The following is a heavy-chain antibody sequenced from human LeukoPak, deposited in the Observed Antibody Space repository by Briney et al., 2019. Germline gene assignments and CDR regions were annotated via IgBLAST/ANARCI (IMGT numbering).Heavy chain of an antibody. J-gene: IGHJ4*02. V-gene: IGHV4-59*08. Sequence: TSETLSLTCTVSGGSISSYYWSWIRQPPGKGLEWIGYIYYGGSTNYNPSLKSRVTISVDTSKNQFSLKLSSVTAADTAVYYCASSGRSSKYFDYWGQGTLVTVSS. CDR3: ASSGRSSKYFDY. D-gene: IGHD2-2*01. CDR2: IYYGGST. CDR1: GGSISSYY.